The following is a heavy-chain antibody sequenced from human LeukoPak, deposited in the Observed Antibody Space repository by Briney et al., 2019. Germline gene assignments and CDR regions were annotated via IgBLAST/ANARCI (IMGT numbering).Heavy chain of an antibody. CDR2: IIVDSGGK. CDR3: AAGVGAVVAGMKH. V-gene: IGHV1-58*01. J-gene: IGHJ1*01. CDR1: GFTFTSCT. D-gene: IGHD6-19*01. Sequence: GASVKVSCKASGFTFTSCTVQWVRQARGQRLERMGWIIVDSGGKNYAETFEERVTITRDISTSTAFMEMSSLRSEDTAVYYCAAGVGAVVAGMKHWGQGTLVTVSS.